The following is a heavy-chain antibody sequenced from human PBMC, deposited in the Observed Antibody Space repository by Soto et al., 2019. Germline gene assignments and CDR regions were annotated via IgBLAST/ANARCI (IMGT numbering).Heavy chain of an antibody. D-gene: IGHD2-15*01. J-gene: IGHJ3*02. V-gene: IGHV1-8*01. CDR2: MNPNSGNT. CDR1: GYTFTSYD. CDR3: ATEVVVAATWAFDI. Sequence: ASVKVSCQASGYTFTSYDINWVRQATGQGLEWMGWMNPNSGNTGYAQKFQGRVTMTRNTSISTAYMELSSLRSEDTAVYYCATEVVVAATWAFDIWGQGTMVTVSS.